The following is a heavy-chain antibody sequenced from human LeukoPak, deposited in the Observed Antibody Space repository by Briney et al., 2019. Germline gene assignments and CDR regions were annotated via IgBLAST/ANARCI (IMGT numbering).Heavy chain of an antibody. CDR3: AREGEGTHYYMDV. J-gene: IGHJ6*03. V-gene: IGHV3-30-3*01. D-gene: IGHD3-10*01. Sequence: PGGSLRPSCAASVFTFSSYAMHWVRQAPGKGLEWVAVISYDGSNKYYADSVKGRFTISRDNSKNTLYPQMNSLRAEDTAVYYCAREGEGTHYYMDVWGKGTTVTVSS. CDR2: ISYDGSNK. CDR1: VFTFSSYA.